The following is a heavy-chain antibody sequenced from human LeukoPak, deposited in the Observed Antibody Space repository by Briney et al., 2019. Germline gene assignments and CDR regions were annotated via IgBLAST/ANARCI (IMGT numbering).Heavy chain of an antibody. CDR1: GYSFISYG. D-gene: IGHD2-8*01. V-gene: IGHV1-18*01. CDR3: ARDRGIVLMVGMDV. Sequence: ASVKVSCKASGYSFISYGISWVRQAPGQGLEWMGWTSVYNGNTNYAQKPQGRVTMTTDTSTSTAYMELRSLRSDDTAVYYCARDRGIVLMVGMDVWGQGTTVTVSS. J-gene: IGHJ6*02. CDR2: TSVYNGNT.